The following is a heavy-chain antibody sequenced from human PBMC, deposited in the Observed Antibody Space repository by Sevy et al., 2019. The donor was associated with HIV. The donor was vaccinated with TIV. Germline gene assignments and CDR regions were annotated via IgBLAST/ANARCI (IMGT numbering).Heavy chain of an antibody. V-gene: IGHV3-15*01. J-gene: IGHJ4*02. CDR2: VRSKGDGGTE. CDR1: GFIFSDAW. Sequence: GGSLRLSCAASGFIFSDAWLSWVRQGPGKGLGWVGRVRSKGDGGTEEYATPVKGRFIIARDDSKNMLYLQMNNLKIEDTGVYYCTTEGADWGQGTRVTVSS. CDR3: TTEGAD.